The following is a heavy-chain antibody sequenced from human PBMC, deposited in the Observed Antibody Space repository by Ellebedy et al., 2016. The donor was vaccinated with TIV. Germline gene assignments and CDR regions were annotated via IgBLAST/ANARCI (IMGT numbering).Heavy chain of an antibody. CDR1: GYTFVTYG. CDR3: ARDRDIRSSSDFQH. D-gene: IGHD6-6*01. J-gene: IGHJ1*01. CDR2: ISPYNGNT. Sequence: AASVKVSCKASGYTFVTYGISWVRQAPGQGLDWMGWISPYNGNTNYAQKFRGRVTMTTDTSTTTGYMELRSLRSDDTALYYCARDRDIRSSSDFQHWGQGTLVTVSS. V-gene: IGHV1-18*01.